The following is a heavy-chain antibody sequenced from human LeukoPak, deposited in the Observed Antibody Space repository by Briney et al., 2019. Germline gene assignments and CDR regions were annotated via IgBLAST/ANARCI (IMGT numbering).Heavy chain of an antibody. J-gene: IGHJ3*01. Sequence: SETLSLPRAVSNYSISSGYQWGWTRQPPGRGLEWIGSFYHAVTTYYNPSLKSRVSISVYTSKNQFSLKVTSVTAADTAIYYCARGGYNFDSSGYYVKYPFHVWGQGTMITVSS. CDR3: ARGGYNFDSSGYYVKYPFHV. CDR1: NYSISSGYQ. D-gene: IGHD3-22*01. CDR2: FYHAVTT. V-gene: IGHV4-38-2*01.